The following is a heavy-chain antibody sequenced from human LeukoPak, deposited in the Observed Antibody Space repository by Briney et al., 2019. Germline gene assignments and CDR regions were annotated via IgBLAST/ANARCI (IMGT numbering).Heavy chain of an antibody. CDR2: IYYSGST. V-gene: IGHV4-59*01. Sequence: SETLSLTCTVSGGSISSYYWSWIRQPPGKGLEWIGYIYYSGSTNYNPSLKSRVTISVDTSKSQFSLKLSSVTAADTAVYYCARTTEGGYTYDYFYYYYMDVWGKGTTVTISS. CDR3: ARTTEGGYTYDYFYYYYMDV. CDR1: GGSISSYY. J-gene: IGHJ6*03. D-gene: IGHD5-18*01.